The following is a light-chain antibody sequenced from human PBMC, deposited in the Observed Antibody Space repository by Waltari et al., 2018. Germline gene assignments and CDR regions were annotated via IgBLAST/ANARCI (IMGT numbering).Light chain of an antibody. CDR3: ATWDSSLSGGV. CDR2: DNN. V-gene: IGLV1-51*01. Sequence: HSVLTQPPSVSAAPGQDVTIFCSGSSSNIGNNYVSWYQQVPGTAPTLLLFDNNERPSGIPDRFSGSKSGTSATLDITGLQTGDEAHYYCATWDSSLSGGVFGGGTKVTVL. J-gene: IGLJ2*01. CDR1: SSNIGNNY.